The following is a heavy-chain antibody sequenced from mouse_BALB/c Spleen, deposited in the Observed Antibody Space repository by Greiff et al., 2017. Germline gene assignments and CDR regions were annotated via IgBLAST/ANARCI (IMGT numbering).Heavy chain of an antibody. CDR3: ARSGGNPY. V-gene: IGHV1-87*01. CDR2: IYPGDGDT. CDR1: GYTFTSYW. J-gene: IGHJ3*01. Sequence: QVQLQQSGAELARPGASVKLSCKASGYTFTSYWMQWVKQRPGQGLEWIGAIYPGDGDTRYTQKFKGKATLTADKSSSTAYMQLSSLASEDSAVYYCARSGGNPYWGQGTLVTVSA. D-gene: IGHD1-1*02.